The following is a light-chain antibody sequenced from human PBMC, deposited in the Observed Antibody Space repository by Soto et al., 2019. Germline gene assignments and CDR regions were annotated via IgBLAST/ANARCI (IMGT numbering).Light chain of an antibody. J-gene: IGLJ3*02. V-gene: IGLV1-47*02. CDR2: CND. Sequence: QSVLTQPPSASGTPGQRVTISCSGSSSNIGTNYVYWYKQLPGTAPKLLIYCNDQRPSGVPGRLSGSKSGTSASLAISGLRSEDEADYYCATRDNSLSRWVFGGGTKVTVL. CDR1: SSNIGTNY. CDR3: ATRDNSLSRWV.